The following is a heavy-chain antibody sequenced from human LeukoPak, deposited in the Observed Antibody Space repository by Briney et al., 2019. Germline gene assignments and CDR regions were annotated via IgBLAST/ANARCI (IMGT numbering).Heavy chain of an antibody. D-gene: IGHD6-19*01. CDR1: GDSVSINSAA. CDR3: ARSPSPYSSGWYFDY. V-gene: IGHV6-1*01. J-gene: IGHJ4*02. CDR2: TYQRSKWYN. Sequence: SQTLSLTCALSGDSVSINSAAWNWIRQSPSRGLEWLGRTYQRSKWYNDYAVSVKSLITINPDISKNQFSLQLNSVTPEDTAVYYCARSPSPYSSGWYFDYWGQGTLVTVSS.